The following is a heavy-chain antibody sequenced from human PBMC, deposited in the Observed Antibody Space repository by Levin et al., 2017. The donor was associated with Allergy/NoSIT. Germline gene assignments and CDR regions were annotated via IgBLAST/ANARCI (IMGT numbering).Heavy chain of an antibody. Sequence: GASVKVSCKASGGTFSSYAISWVRQAPGQGLEWMGGIIPIFGTANYAQKFQGRVTITADESTSTAYMELSSLRSEDTAVYYCAREAAWVTMVRGVWFDPWGQGTLVTVSS. CDR2: IIPIFGTA. D-gene: IGHD3-10*01. J-gene: IGHJ5*02. CDR3: AREAAWVTMVRGVWFDP. CDR1: GGTFSSYA. V-gene: IGHV1-69*13.